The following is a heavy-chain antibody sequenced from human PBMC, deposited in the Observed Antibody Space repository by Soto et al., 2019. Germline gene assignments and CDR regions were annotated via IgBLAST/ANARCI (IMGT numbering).Heavy chain of an antibody. Sequence: VQLVESGGGLVQPGGSLRLSCAATGFTFSSYWMSWVRQAPGKGLEWVAKIKQDGSEKHYVDSVKGRFTISRDNAKNALYLQMNSLRAEDTAVYYCARGGRYRFDYWGQGTLVIVSS. D-gene: IGHD3-16*02. CDR3: ARGGRYRFDY. J-gene: IGHJ4*02. V-gene: IGHV3-7*04. CDR1: GFTFSSYW. CDR2: IKQDGSEK.